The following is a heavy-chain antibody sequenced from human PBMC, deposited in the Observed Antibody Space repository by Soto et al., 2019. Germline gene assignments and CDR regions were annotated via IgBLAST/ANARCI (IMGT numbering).Heavy chain of an antibody. V-gene: IGHV3-23*01. Sequence: GGSLRLSCAASGFTFSSYEMNWVRQAPGKGLEWVSYISGSGGSTYYADSVKGRFTISRDNSKNTLYLQMNSLRAEDTAVYYCAKDHSSGWLDAFDIWGQGTMVTVSS. J-gene: IGHJ3*02. CDR1: GFTFSSYE. D-gene: IGHD6-19*01. CDR2: ISGSGGST. CDR3: AKDHSSGWLDAFDI.